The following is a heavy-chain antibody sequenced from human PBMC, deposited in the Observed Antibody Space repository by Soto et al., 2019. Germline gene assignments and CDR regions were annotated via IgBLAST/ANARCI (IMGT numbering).Heavy chain of an antibody. CDR1: GFTFINYA. CDR2: ISGSGGTT. Sequence: HPGGSLRLSCAASGFTFINYAMTWVRQAPGKGLEWVSGISGSGGTTYFAESVKGRFTISRDNSKNTLYLQMNSLRAEDTAVYYCANRNYYFDYWGQGTLVTVSS. J-gene: IGHJ4*02. D-gene: IGHD1-7*01. CDR3: ANRNYYFDY. V-gene: IGHV3-23*01.